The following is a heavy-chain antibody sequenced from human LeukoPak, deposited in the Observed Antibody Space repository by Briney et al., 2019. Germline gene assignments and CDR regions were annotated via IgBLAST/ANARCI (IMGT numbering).Heavy chain of an antibody. J-gene: IGHJ6*04. CDR1: GFTFNGYW. V-gene: IGHV3-7*01. D-gene: IGHD3-10*01. Sequence: PGGSLTLSCAASGFTFNGYWMSWLRQAQGKGLEWVANIKQDGGEKYYVDSVKGRFTISRDNAKNSLYLQMNSLRAEDTAVYYCARDRGFGQADVWGKGTTVTVSS. CDR3: ARDRGFGQADV. CDR2: IKQDGGEK.